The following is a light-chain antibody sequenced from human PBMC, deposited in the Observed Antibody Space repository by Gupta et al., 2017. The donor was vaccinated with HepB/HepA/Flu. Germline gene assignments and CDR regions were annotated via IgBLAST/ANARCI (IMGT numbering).Light chain of an antibody. Sequence: IQLTQSLSSLSASVGDRVTITCRASQSISTYLNWYQQKPGKAPKLLIYASSSLQSGVPSRFSGSGSGTDFTLTISSLQPEDFATYYCQQTYRVPLTFGGGTKVDIK. J-gene: IGKJ4*01. CDR1: QSISTY. CDR3: QQTYRVPLT. V-gene: IGKV1-39*01. CDR2: ASS.